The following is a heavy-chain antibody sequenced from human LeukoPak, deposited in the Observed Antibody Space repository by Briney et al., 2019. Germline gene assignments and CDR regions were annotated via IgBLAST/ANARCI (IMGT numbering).Heavy chain of an antibody. Sequence: PGRSLRLSCAASGFTFDDYAMHWVRQAPGKGLEWVSGISWNSGSIGYADSVKGRFTISRDNSKNTLYLQMNSLRAEDTAVYYCAKDGLLWFGELPFDYWGQGTLVTVSS. V-gene: IGHV3-9*01. J-gene: IGHJ4*02. CDR3: AKDGLLWFGELPFDY. D-gene: IGHD3-10*01. CDR2: ISWNSGSI. CDR1: GFTFDDYA.